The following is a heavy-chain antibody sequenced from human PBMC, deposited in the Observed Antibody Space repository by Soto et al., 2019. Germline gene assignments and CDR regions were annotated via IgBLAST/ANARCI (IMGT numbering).Heavy chain of an antibody. V-gene: IGHV4-30-4*01. J-gene: IGHJ6*02. Sequence: QVQLQESGPGLVKPSQTLSLTCTVSGGSISSGDYYWSWIRQPPGKGLEWIGYIYYSGSTYYNPSLKSRVTISVDTSKNQFSLKLSSVTAADTAVYYCASNLALLTTEYYYYGMDVWGQGTTVTVSS. CDR1: GGSISSGDYY. CDR2: IYYSGST. CDR3: ASNLALLTTEYYYYGMDV. D-gene: IGHD4-17*01.